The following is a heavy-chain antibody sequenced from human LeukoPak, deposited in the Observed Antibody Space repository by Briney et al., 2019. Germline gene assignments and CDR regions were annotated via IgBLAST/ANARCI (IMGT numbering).Heavy chain of an antibody. D-gene: IGHD3-10*01. CDR2: INHSGST. J-gene: IGHJ4*02. Sequence: PSETLSLTCAVYGGSFSGYYWSRIRQPPGKGLEWIGEINHSGSTTYNTSLKSRVTISVDTSKHQFSLELSSVTTADTAVYYCARSWGYYCASGSPEKYHYGARGTLDTVSS. CDR1: GGSFSGYY. CDR3: ARSWGYYCASGSPEKYHY. V-gene: IGHV4-34*01.